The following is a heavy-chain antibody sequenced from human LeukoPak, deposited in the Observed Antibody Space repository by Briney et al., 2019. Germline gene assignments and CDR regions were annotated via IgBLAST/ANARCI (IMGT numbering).Heavy chain of an antibody. CDR1: GYTFTSYG. J-gene: IGHJ3*02. CDR3: ARDIREYQLLGAFDI. V-gene: IGHV1-18*01. D-gene: IGHD2-2*01. CDR2: ISAYNGNT. Sequence: GASVKVSCKASGYTFTSYGISWVRQAPGQGLEWMGWISAYNGNTNYAQKLQGRVTMTTDTSTSTAYMELRSLRSDDTAVYYCARDIREYQLLGAFDIWGQGTMVTVSS.